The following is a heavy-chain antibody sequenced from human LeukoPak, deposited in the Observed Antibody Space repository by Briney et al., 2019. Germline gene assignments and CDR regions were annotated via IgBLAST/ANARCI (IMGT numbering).Heavy chain of an antibody. CDR1: GDSISSSSYY. V-gene: IGHV4-39*01. J-gene: IGHJ6*03. D-gene: IGHD1-14*01. CDR3: GRVVTGFDYYMDV. Sequence: PSETLSLTCTVSGDSISSSSYYWGWIRQPPGMGLDWIGNMYYSGSSHYNPSLKSRATRSVDTSKNQFSLKLSSVTAADTAVYYCGRVVTGFDYYMDVWGKGTTVIVS. CDR2: MYYSGSS.